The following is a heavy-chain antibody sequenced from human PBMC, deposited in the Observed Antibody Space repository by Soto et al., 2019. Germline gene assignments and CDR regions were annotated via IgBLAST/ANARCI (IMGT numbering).Heavy chain of an antibody. D-gene: IGHD1-26*01. Sequence: SLRLSCAASGFTFSSYWMHWVRQAPGKGLVWVSRINSDGSSTSYADSVKGRFTISRDNAKNTLYLQMNSLRAEDTAVYYCARDAYSGSYYDINYYYYYGMDVWGQGTTVTISS. V-gene: IGHV3-74*01. CDR2: INSDGSST. J-gene: IGHJ6*02. CDR3: ARDAYSGSYYDINYYYYYGMDV. CDR1: GFTFSSYW.